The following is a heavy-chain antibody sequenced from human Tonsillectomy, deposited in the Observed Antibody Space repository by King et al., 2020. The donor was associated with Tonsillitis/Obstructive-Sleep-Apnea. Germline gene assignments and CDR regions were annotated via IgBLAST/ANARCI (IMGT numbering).Heavy chain of an antibody. D-gene: IGHD3/OR15-3a*01. CDR3: ARLSNVDFWALTFDY. CDR1: GYRFANYW. V-gene: IGHV5-51*01. CDR2: IRPRDSDS. J-gene: IGHJ4*02. Sequence: VQLVESGAEMKKAGESLKISCKGAGYRFANYWIVWVRQKPGKCLEWMVGIRPRDSDSKYRPSFQGQVTVSADKSISTAYLQWSSLKVSDSATYYCARLSNVDFWALTFDYWGQGTQVTVSS.